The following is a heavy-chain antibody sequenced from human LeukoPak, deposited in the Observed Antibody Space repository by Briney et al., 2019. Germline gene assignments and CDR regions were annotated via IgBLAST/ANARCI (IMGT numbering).Heavy chain of an antibody. CDR1: GGSISSGGYS. CDR2: IYHSGST. Sequence: PSQTLSLTCAVSGGSISSGGYSWSWIRQPPGKGLEWIGYIYHSGSTYYNPSLKSRVTISVDRSKNQFSLKLSSVTAADTAVYYCARESYGMFDYWGQGTLVTVSP. D-gene: IGHD5-18*01. V-gene: IGHV4-30-2*01. CDR3: ARESYGMFDY. J-gene: IGHJ4*02.